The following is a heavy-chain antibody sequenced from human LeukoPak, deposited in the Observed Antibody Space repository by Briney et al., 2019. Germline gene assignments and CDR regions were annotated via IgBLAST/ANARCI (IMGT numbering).Heavy chain of an antibody. CDR1: GYTFTDYY. CDR2: INPNSGDT. CDR3: ARDRGRISDYYGSGRSLHYYMDV. D-gene: IGHD3-10*01. Sequence: ASVTVSCTASGYTFTDYYMHWVRQAPGQGLEWMGWINPNSGDTNYVQKFQGRVTMTRDTSITTAYMELSSLRSDDTAMYYCARDRGRISDYYGSGRSLHYYMDVWGRGTTVTVSS. V-gene: IGHV1-2*02. J-gene: IGHJ6*03.